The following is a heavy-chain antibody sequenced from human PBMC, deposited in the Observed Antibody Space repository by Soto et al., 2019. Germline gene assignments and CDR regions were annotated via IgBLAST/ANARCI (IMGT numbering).Heavy chain of an antibody. CDR2: INPNGGST. D-gene: IGHD6-6*01. V-gene: IGHV1-46*03. CDR1: GYIFTNFY. J-gene: IGHJ4*02. Sequence: QVQLVQPGAEGKKPGASVKFSCKASGYIFTNFYRHWVRQAPGQGLECIGIINPNGGSTNYAQNFQGRVTMTRDTSTSTVYMDLSSLRSEDTAVYYCTRGLASGDYWGQGTLITVSS. CDR3: TRGLASGDY.